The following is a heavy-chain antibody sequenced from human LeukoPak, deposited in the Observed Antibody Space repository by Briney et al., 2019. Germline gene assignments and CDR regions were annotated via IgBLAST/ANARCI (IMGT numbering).Heavy chain of an antibody. Sequence: KPSETLSLTCAVSGYSLSSGYYWDWIRQPPGEGLEWIGSIYHSGTTYYNPSLKSRVTISVDTSKNQFSLKLSSVTAADTAVYYCARAQLWLPFDYWGQGTLVTVSS. D-gene: IGHD5-18*01. J-gene: IGHJ4*02. CDR3: ARAQLWLPFDY. V-gene: IGHV4-38-2*01. CDR1: GYSLSSGYY. CDR2: IYHSGTT.